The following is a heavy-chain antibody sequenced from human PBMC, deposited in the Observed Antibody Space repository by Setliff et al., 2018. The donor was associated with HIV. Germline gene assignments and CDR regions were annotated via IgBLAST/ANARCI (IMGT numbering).Heavy chain of an antibody. CDR1: GYYFNIDY. D-gene: IGHD3-10*01. V-gene: IGHV1-69*02. CDR3: ASSAH. CDR2: IIPILGVA. Sequence: SVKVSCKPFGYYFNIDYMHWVRQAPGQGLDWMGRIIPILGVANYAQKFQGRVTITADKSTSTAYMELSSLRSEDTAVYYCASSAHWGQGTLVTVSS. J-gene: IGHJ4*02.